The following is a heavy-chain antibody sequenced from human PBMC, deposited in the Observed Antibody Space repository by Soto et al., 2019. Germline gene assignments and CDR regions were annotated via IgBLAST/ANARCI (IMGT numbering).Heavy chain of an antibody. CDR3: ARAAGQYAFHASRNNWFDP. CDR1: GGSISSGGYY. Sequence: QVQLQESGPGLVKPSQTLSLTCTVSGGSISSGGYYWSWIRQHPGKGLEWIGYIYYSGSTYYNPSLKSRVTISVDTSKNQFSLKLSSVTAADTAVYYCARAAGQYAFHASRNNWFDPWGQGTLVTVSS. V-gene: IGHV4-31*03. J-gene: IGHJ5*02. CDR2: IYYSGST.